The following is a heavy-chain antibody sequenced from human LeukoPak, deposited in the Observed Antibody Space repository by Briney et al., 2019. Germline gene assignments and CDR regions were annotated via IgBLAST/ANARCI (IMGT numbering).Heavy chain of an antibody. Sequence: PGGSLRLSCAASGFTFSSYAMGWVRQAPGKGLEWVSAISGSGGSTYYADSVKGRFTISRDNSKNTLYLQMNSLRAEDTAVYYCAKDLRAAAGTKDYYGMDVWGQGTTVTVSS. J-gene: IGHJ6*02. CDR1: GFTFSSYA. D-gene: IGHD6-13*01. V-gene: IGHV3-23*01. CDR3: AKDLRAAAGTKDYYGMDV. CDR2: ISGSGGST.